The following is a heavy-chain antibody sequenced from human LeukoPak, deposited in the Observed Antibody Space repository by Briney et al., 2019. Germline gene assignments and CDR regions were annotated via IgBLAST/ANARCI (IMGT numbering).Heavy chain of an antibody. CDR2: INPNSGGT. Sequence: ASVKVSCKASGYTFTGYYMHWVRQAPGQGLEWMGWINPNSGGTNYAQKFQGRVTMTTDTSTSTAYMELRSLRSDDTAVYYCARELDMDYYYMDVWGKGTTVTVSS. J-gene: IGHJ6*03. D-gene: IGHD2-2*03. CDR3: ARELDMDYYYMDV. V-gene: IGHV1-2*02. CDR1: GYTFTGYY.